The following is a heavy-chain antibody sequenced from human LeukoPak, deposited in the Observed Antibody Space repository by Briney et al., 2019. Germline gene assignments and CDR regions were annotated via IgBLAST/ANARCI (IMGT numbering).Heavy chain of an antibody. V-gene: IGHV3-7*01. CDR1: GFALSKYW. Sequence: QPGGSLRLSCAASGFALSKYWMSWVRQAPGKGLEWVANIKEDGSIEDYADSVKGRFTVSRDNAKNSLYLQMNSLRVEDTAVYYCVSQQLAPPWGQGTLVTVSS. D-gene: IGHD5-24*01. CDR2: IKEDGSIE. J-gene: IGHJ5*02. CDR3: VSQQLAPP.